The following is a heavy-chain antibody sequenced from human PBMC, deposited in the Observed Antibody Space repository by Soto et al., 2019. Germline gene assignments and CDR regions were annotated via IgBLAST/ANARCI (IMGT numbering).Heavy chain of an antibody. J-gene: IGHJ6*02. CDR3: AREMVGTSNGWYRNYYYYYGMDV. Sequence: AASVKVSCKASGYTFTGYYMHWVRQAPGQGLEWMGWINPNSGGTNYAQKFQGWVTMTRDTSISTAYMELSRLRSDDTAVYYCAREMVGTSNGWYRNYYYYYGMDVWGQGTTVTVSS. D-gene: IGHD6-19*01. CDR2: INPNSGGT. V-gene: IGHV1-2*04. CDR1: GYTFTGYY.